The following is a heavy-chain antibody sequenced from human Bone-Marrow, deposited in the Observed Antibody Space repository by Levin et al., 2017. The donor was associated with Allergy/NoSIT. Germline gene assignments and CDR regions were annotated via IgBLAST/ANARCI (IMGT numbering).Heavy chain of an antibody. CDR1: GYIFTDNY. J-gene: IGHJ4*02. CDR3: AREGEN. D-gene: IGHD3-10*01. Sequence: GESLKISCKTSGYIFTDNYIYWVRQAPGQGLEWMGLINPSGGTTNYAQKFQGRVTMTRDTSTSTVYMELSSLRSDDTAVYYCAREGENWGQGTRVTVSS. V-gene: IGHV1-46*01. CDR2: INPSGGTT.